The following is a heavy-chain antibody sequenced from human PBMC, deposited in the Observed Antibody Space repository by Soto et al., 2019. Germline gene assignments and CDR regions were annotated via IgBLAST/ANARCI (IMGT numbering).Heavy chain of an antibody. Sequence: XSVKVSSNASGSTFTSYYMHWVRQAPGQGLEWMGIINPSGGSTSYAQKFQGRVTMTRDTSTSTVYMELSSLRSEDTAVYYCARDLRGKWIQLWFAYGMDVWGQGTTVTVYS. CDR3: ARDLRGKWIQLWFAYGMDV. D-gene: IGHD5-18*01. J-gene: IGHJ6*02. V-gene: IGHV1-46*01. CDR1: GSTFTSYY. CDR2: INPSGGST.